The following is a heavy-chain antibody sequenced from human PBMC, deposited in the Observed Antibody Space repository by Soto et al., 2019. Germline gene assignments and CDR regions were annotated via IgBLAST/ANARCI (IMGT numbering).Heavy chain of an antibody. CDR2: ISYDGSNK. V-gene: IGHV3-30*18. Sequence: QVQLVESGGGVVQPGRSLRLSCAASGFTFSSYGMHWVRQAPGKGLEWVAVISYDGSNKYYADSVKGRFTISRDNSKNTLYLQMNSLRAEDMAVYYCAKDGDRAGAARPGNWFDPWGQGTLVTVSS. J-gene: IGHJ5*02. D-gene: IGHD6-6*01. CDR1: GFTFSSYG. CDR3: AKDGDRAGAARPGNWFDP.